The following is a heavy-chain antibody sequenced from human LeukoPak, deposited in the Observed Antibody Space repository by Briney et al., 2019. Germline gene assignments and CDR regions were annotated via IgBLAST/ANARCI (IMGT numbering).Heavy chain of an antibody. CDR2: IKQDGSEK. D-gene: IGHD5-18*01. CDR1: GFTFSSYA. J-gene: IGHJ3*02. CDR3: ARRSSRGGIQLWSYAFDI. Sequence: PGGSLRLSCAASGFTFSSYAMSWVRQAPGKGLEWVANIKQDGSEKYYVDSVKGRFTISRDNAKNSLYLQMNSLRAEDTAVYYCARRSSRGGIQLWSYAFDIWGQGTMVTVSS. V-gene: IGHV3-7*01.